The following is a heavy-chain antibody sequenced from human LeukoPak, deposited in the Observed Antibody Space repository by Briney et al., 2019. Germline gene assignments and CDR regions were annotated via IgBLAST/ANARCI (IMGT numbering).Heavy chain of an antibody. CDR2: INQDGGMK. V-gene: IGHV3-7*01. CDR3: ARDESGGYYVY. Sequence: PGGSLRLSCEASGFTFSRHWMSWVRQAPGRGLEWVANINQDGGMKQYADSVRGRFIISRDNAKNSVYLQLSSLKAEDSAVYFCARDESGGYYVYWGQGTLVTVSS. J-gene: IGHJ4*02. D-gene: IGHD2-15*01. CDR1: GFTFSRHW.